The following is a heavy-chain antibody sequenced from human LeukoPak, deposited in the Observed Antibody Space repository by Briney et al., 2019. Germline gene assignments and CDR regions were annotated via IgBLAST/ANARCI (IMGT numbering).Heavy chain of an antibody. CDR2: IIPILGIA. CDR3: ARDPGYCSSTSCSTLGDYYYGMDV. CDR1: GGTSSSYA. D-gene: IGHD2-2*03. J-gene: IGHJ6*02. Sequence: GXSVKVSCKASGGTSSSYAISWVRQAPGQGLEWMGRIIPILGIANYAQKFQGRVTITADKSTSTAYMELSSLRSEDTAVYYCARDPGYCSSTSCSTLGDYYYGMDVWGQGTTVTVSS. V-gene: IGHV1-69*04.